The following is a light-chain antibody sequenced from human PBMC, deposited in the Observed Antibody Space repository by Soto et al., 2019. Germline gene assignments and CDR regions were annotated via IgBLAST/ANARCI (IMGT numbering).Light chain of an antibody. CDR2: GTS. Sequence: EIVMTQSPATLSVSPGERATLSCRARQRISCKLAWYQQKPGQAPRLLIHGTSTRASGIPARFSGSGSGTEFTLTISSLQSEDFAVYYCQQYSDWWTFGQGTKVEIK. J-gene: IGKJ1*01. CDR3: QQYSDWWT. V-gene: IGKV3-15*01. CDR1: QRISCK.